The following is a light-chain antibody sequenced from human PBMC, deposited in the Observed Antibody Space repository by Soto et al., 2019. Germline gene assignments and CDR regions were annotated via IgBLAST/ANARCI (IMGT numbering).Light chain of an antibody. CDR1: SSDVGGYNY. CDR3: SSYAGSKTL. J-gene: IGLJ2*01. V-gene: IGLV2-8*01. Sequence: QSALTQPPSASGSPGQSLTISCTGTSSDVGGYNYVPWYQQHPGKAPKLMIYEVTKRPSGVPDRFSGSKSGNTASLTVSGLQAEDEADYYCSSYAGSKTLFGGGTKLTVL. CDR2: EVT.